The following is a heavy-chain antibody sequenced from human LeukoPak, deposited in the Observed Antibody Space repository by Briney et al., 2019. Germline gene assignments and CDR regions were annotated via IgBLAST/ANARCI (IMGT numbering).Heavy chain of an antibody. J-gene: IGHJ4*02. CDR3: AREGESYPDLDY. CDR1: GGSISGHY. D-gene: IGHD3-10*01. V-gene: IGHV4-59*11. Sequence: SETLSLTCTVSGGSISGHYWTWIRQPPGKGLEWIGYIYDIGSTTYNPSLKSRVTISVDTSKNQFSLKLSSVTAADTAVYYCAREGESYPDLDYWGQGTLVTVSS. CDR2: IYDIGST.